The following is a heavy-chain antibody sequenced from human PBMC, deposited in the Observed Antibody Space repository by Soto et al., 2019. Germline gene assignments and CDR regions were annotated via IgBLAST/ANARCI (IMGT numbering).Heavy chain of an antibody. Sequence: SETLSLTCAVYGGSFSGYYWGWIRQPPGKGLEWIGEINHSGSTNYNPSLKSRVTISVDTSKNQFSLKLSSVTAADTAVYYCASSVAGYFDYWGQGTLVTVSS. V-gene: IGHV4-34*01. D-gene: IGHD2-15*01. CDR2: INHSGST. J-gene: IGHJ4*02. CDR1: GGSFSGYY. CDR3: ASSVAGYFDY.